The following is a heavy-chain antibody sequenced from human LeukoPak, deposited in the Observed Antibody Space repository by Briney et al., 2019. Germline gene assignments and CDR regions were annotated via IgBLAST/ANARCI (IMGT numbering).Heavy chain of an antibody. CDR2: IYPGDSDT. Sequence: GESLKISCKGSGYSFTSYWIGWVRQMPGKGPEWMGIIYPGDSDTRYSPSFQGQVTISADKSISTAYLQWSSLKASDTAMYYCARRASSSWTDNWFDPWGQGTLVTVSS. J-gene: IGHJ5*02. CDR3: ARRASSSWTDNWFDP. D-gene: IGHD6-13*01. V-gene: IGHV5-51*01. CDR1: GYSFTSYW.